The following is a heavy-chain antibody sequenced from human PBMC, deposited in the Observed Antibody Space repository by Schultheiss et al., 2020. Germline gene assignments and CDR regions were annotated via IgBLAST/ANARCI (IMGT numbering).Heavy chain of an antibody. CDR1: GFTFTTYA. CDR2: ISGSGGTP. V-gene: IGHV3-23*01. D-gene: IGHD6-19*01. J-gene: IGHJ4*02. CDR3: AKVSYSSGWSVLDY. Sequence: GGSLRLSCAASGFTFTTYAMYWVRQAPGKGLEWVSAISGSGGTPFYADSVRGRFTISRDNAKNSLYLQMNSLRAEDTAVYYCAKVSYSSGWSVLDYWGQGTLVTVSS.